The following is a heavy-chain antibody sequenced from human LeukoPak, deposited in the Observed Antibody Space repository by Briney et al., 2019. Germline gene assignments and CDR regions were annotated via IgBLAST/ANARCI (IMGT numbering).Heavy chain of an antibody. CDR3: AKTVSGSHSYQGGDY. CDR1: GINFNTYA. V-gene: IGHV3-23*01. CDR2: ISGSGGNT. J-gene: IGHJ4*02. D-gene: IGHD3-16*02. Sequence: GGSLRLSCAASGINFNTYAMSWVRQAPGKGLEWVSAISGSGGNTYYADSVKGRFTMSRDNSKNTLYLQMNSLRAEDTAVYFCAKTVSGSHSYQGGDYWGQGTLVTVST.